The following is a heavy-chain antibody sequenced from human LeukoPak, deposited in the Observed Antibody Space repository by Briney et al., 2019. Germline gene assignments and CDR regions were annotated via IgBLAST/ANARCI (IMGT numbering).Heavy chain of an antibody. CDR2: INHSGST. Sequence: SETLSLTCAVYGGSFSGYYWSWIPQPPGKGLEWLGEINHSGSTNYNPSLKSRVTISVDTSKNQFSLKLSSVTAADTAVYYCARGGVAAAGTTIDYWGQGTLVTVSS. J-gene: IGHJ4*02. V-gene: IGHV4-34*01. CDR1: GGSFSGYY. CDR3: ARGGVAAAGTTIDY. D-gene: IGHD6-13*01.